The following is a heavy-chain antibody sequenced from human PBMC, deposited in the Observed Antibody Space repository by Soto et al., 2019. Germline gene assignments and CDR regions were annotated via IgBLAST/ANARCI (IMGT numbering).Heavy chain of an antibody. D-gene: IGHD4-4*01. J-gene: IGHJ6*02. CDR1: GYTFTDYW. V-gene: IGHV5-51*01. CDR2: IYPGDSDT. Sequence: GDSLKISCNGSGYTFTDYWIGWVRQLPGKGLEWMGIIYPGDSDTRYSPSFQGHVTITVDKSTSTAYLQWNILKASDTAMYYCARHISNSRYYYYAMDVWGQGTTVTVSS. CDR3: ARHISNSRYYYYAMDV.